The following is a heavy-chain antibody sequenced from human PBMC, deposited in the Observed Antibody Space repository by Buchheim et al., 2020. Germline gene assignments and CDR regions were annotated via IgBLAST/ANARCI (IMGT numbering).Heavy chain of an antibody. D-gene: IGHD2-8*01. J-gene: IGHJ4*02. CDR1: GFTFSSYA. V-gene: IGHV3-23*01. Sequence: EVQLLESGGGLVQPGGSLRLSCAAPGFTFSSYAMSWVRQAPGKGLEWVSAISGSGGSTYYADSVKGRFTLSRDTSKNTLYLQMNSLRAEDTAVYYCATDIVLMVYAIGDYFDYWGQGTL. CDR3: ATDIVLMVYAIGDYFDY. CDR2: ISGSGGST.